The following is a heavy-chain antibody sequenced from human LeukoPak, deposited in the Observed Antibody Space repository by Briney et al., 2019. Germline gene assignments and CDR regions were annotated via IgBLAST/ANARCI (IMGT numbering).Heavy chain of an antibody. Sequence: GGSLRLSCAASGFTFSSYAMSWVRQAPGKGLEWVSAISGSGGSTYYADSVKGRFTISRDNSKNTLYLQMNSLRAEDTAVYYCARAIRDFWSGYSLHFDYWGQGTLVTVSS. CDR1: GFTFSSYA. J-gene: IGHJ4*02. CDR2: ISGSGGST. CDR3: ARAIRDFWSGYSLHFDY. D-gene: IGHD3-3*01. V-gene: IGHV3-23*01.